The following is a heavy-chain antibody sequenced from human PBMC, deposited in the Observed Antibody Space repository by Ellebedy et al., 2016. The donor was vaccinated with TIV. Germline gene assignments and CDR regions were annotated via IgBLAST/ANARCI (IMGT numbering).Heavy chain of an antibody. V-gene: IGHV4-34*01. J-gene: IGHJ6*02. CDR2: IHQSGAT. CDR3: ARGRPYYNHGLDV. CDR1: DNYFRGFC. Sequence: MPGGSLSLSCAVYDNYFRGFCWAWIRQPLGGGLEWIAEIHQSGATNSNPSLQSRVTLSVDTSKKQFSLRLSAVTAADTAVYYCARGRPYYNHGLDVWGQGTTVIVSS.